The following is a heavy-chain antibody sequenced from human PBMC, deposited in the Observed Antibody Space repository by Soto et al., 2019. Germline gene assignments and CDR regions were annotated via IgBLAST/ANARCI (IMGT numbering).Heavy chain of an antibody. V-gene: IGHV1-69*13. Sequence: SVKVSCKASGGTFSSYAISWVRQAPGQGLEWMGGIIPILGTANYAQKFQGRVTITADESTSTAYMELSSLRSEDTAVYYCARAGTYYYDSSGYLLYWGQGTLVTVSS. D-gene: IGHD3-22*01. J-gene: IGHJ4*02. CDR2: IIPILGTA. CDR1: GGTFSSYA. CDR3: ARAGTYYYDSSGYLLY.